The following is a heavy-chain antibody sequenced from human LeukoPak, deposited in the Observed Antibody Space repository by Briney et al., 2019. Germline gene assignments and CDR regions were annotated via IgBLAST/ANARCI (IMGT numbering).Heavy chain of an antibody. D-gene: IGHD2-15*01. V-gene: IGHV1-69*13. Sequence: ASVKVSCKASDYIFSGHFIHWVRQAPGQGLEWMGGIIPIFGTANYAQKFQGRVTITADESTSTAYMELSSLRSEDTAVYYCARDEVVAATYYYGMDVWGQGTTVTVSS. CDR3: ARDEVVAATYYYGMDV. CDR2: IIPIFGTA. J-gene: IGHJ6*02. CDR1: DYIFSGHF.